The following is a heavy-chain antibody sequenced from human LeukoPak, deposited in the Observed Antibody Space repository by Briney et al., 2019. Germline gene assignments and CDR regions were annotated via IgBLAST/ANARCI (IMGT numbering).Heavy chain of an antibody. CDR3: ARGGRDGYNNWFDP. CDR1: GGSISSGSYY. J-gene: IGHJ5*02. V-gene: IGHV4-61*02. D-gene: IGHD5-24*01. Sequence: SQTLSLTCTVSGGSISSGSYYWNWIRQPAGKGREWIGRIYTSGSTNYNPSLKSRVTISVDTSKNQFSLKLSSVTAADTAVYYCARGGRDGYNNWFDPWGQGTLVTVSS. CDR2: IYTSGST.